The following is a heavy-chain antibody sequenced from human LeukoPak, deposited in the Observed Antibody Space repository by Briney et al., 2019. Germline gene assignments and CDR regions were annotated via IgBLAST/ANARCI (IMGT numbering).Heavy chain of an antibody. CDR1: GYTFTSYW. J-gene: IGHJ3*02. Sequence: GESLQISCKGSGYTFTSYWITWVRQMPGKGLEWMGIIYPGDSDTKYSPSFQGQVTISADKSISTAYLQWSSLKASDTAMYYCAGQDIVVVATTTRAFDIWGQGTMVTVSS. CDR3: AGQDIVVVATTTRAFDI. V-gene: IGHV5-51*01. CDR2: IYPGDSDT. D-gene: IGHD2-15*01.